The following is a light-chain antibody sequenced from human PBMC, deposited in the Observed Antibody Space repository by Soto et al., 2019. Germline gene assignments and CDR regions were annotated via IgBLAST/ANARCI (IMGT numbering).Light chain of an antibody. CDR3: QQYGSSLYT. CDR1: QSINSE. Sequence: EIVMTQSPATLSLSPGERAALSCRASQSINSELAWYQQKPGQPPRLLIYGASTRATGVPDRFSGSGSGTDFTLTISRLEPEDFAVYYCQQYGSSLYTFGQGTKLEIK. CDR2: GAS. J-gene: IGKJ2*01. V-gene: IGKV3-20*01.